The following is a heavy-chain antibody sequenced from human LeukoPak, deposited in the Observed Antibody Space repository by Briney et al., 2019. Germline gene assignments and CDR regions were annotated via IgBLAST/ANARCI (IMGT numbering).Heavy chain of an antibody. D-gene: IGHD3-3*01. J-gene: IGHJ4*02. CDR2: IYHSGST. CDR1: GYSISSGYY. V-gene: IGHV4-38-2*02. Sequence: SETLSLTCTVSGYSISSGYYWGWVRPPPGKGLEWIGSIYHSGSTYYNPSLKSRVTISVDTSKNQFSLKLSSVTAADTAVYYCARERAATIFGVVIREYYFDYWGQGTLVTVSS. CDR3: ARERAATIFGVVIREYYFDY.